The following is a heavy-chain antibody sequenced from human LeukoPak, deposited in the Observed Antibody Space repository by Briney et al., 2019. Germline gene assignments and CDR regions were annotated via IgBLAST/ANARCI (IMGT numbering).Heavy chain of an antibody. J-gene: IGHJ5*02. CDR3: ARATMIVVGNWFDP. V-gene: IGHV4-59*01. CDR1: GGSISSYY. Sequence: SETLSLTCTVSGGSISSYYWSWIRQPPGKGLEWIGYIYYSGSTNYNPSLKSRVTISVDTSKNRFSLKLSSVTAADTAVYYCARATMIVVGNWFDPWGQGTLVTVSS. CDR2: IYYSGST. D-gene: IGHD3-22*01.